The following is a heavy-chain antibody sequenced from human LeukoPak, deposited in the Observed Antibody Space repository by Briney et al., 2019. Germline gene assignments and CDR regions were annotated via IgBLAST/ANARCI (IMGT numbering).Heavy chain of an antibody. CDR3: APRGDIEHSYVYGKWFDP. CDR2: INHSGSS. Sequence: SETLSLTCAVYGGSFSAYYWTWIRQPPGKGLEWIGGINHSGSSNYNSSLRSRVTISVDTSYKQFSLRLSSVTAADTAVYYCAPRGDIEHSYVYGKWFDPWGQGTRVTVSS. J-gene: IGHJ5*02. V-gene: IGHV4-34*01. D-gene: IGHD5-18*01. CDR1: GGSFSAYY.